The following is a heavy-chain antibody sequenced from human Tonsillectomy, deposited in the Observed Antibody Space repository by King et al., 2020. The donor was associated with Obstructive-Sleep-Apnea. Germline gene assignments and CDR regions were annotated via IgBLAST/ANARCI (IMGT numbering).Heavy chain of an antibody. Sequence: VQLVQAGGGLVQPGGSLRLSCAASGFTVSSNYSSWVLHAPGKGLGWVSVIYIDGSTYYVDPVKGRFTISRDNSKNTLYLQMNSLRAEDTAVYYCARDFAWRQFDYWGQGTLVTVSA. D-gene: IGHD1-1*01. J-gene: IGHJ4*02. CDR3: ARDFAWRQFDY. CDR1: GFTVSSNY. V-gene: IGHV3-66*01. CDR2: IYIDGST.